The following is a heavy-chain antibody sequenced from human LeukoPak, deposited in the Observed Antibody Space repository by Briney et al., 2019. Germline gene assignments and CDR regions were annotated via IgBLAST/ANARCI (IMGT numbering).Heavy chain of an antibody. Sequence: SETLSLACTVSGGSISSGGYYWSWIRQPPGKGLEWIGYIYYSGSTNYNPSLKSRVTISVDTSKNQFSLKLSSVTAADTAVYYCARRAPCDYDFWSGPCGWFDPWGQGTLVTVSS. CDR3: ARRAPCDYDFWSGPCGWFDP. CDR1: GGSISSGGYY. J-gene: IGHJ5*02. CDR2: IYYSGST. V-gene: IGHV4-61*08. D-gene: IGHD3-3*01.